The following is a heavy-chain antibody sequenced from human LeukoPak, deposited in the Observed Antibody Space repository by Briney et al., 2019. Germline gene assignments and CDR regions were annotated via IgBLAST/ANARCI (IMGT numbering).Heavy chain of an antibody. J-gene: IGHJ3*02. CDR3: ARHAYNYGGNRPSHAFDI. CDR1: GGSFSGYY. CDR2: INHSGST. V-gene: IGHV4-34*01. D-gene: IGHD4-23*01. Sequence: SETLSLTCAVYGGSFSGYYWSWIRQPPGKGLEWIGEINHSGSTNYNPSLKSRVTISVDTSKNQFSLKLSSVTAADTAVYYCARHAYNYGGNRPSHAFDIWGQGTMVTVSS.